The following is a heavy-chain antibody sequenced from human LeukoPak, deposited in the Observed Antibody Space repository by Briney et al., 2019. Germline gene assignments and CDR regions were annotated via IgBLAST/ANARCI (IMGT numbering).Heavy chain of an antibody. CDR2: IYYSGST. D-gene: IGHD3-10*01. CDR1: GGSISSSSYY. CDR3: ASLSITMVRGDTEDY. J-gene: IGHJ4*02. V-gene: IGHV4-39*07. Sequence: KPSETLSLTCTVSGGSISSSSYYWGWIRQPPGKGLEWIGSIYYSGSTYYNPSLKSRVIISVDTSKNQFSLKLSSVTAADTAVYYCASLSITMVRGDTEDYWGQGTLVTVSS.